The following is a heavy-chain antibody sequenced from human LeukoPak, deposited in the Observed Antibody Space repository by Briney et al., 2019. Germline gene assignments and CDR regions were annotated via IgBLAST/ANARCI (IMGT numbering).Heavy chain of an antibody. Sequence: GWSLRLSCVASGFTFDDYTMHWVRQAPGKGLEWVSGICSNSGCIGYADSVKGRFTISRDNARNSLYLHMPSLRPEDTALYYCAKDAGDYFDYWGQGTLVTVSS. J-gene: IGHJ4*02. CDR1: GFTFDDYT. D-gene: IGHD7-27*01. CDR3: AKDAGDYFDY. V-gene: IGHV3-9*01. CDR2: ICSNSGCI.